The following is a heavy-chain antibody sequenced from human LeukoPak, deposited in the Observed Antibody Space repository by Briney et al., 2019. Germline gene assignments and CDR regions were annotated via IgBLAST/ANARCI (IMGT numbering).Heavy chain of an antibody. CDR1: GGSISSSSYY. J-gene: IGHJ5*02. V-gene: IGHV4-61*01. D-gene: IGHD3-22*01. CDR2: IYYSGST. CDR3: ARDLGSYYYDSSGYGRFDP. Sequence: SETLSLTCTVSGGSISSSSYYWSWIRQPPGKGLEWIGCIYYSGSTNYNPSLKSRVTISVDTSKNQFSLKLSSVTAADTAVYYCARDLGSYYYDSSGYGRFDPWGQGTLVTVSS.